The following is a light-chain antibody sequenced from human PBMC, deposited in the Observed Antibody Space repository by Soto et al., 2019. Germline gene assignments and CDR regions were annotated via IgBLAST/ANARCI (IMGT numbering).Light chain of an antibody. CDR2: GNT. J-gene: IGLJ1*01. V-gene: IGLV1-40*01. Sequence: QSVLTQPPSVSGAPGQRVTISCTGTSSNIGTGYDVHWYQHPPGTAPKLLIHGNTNRPSGVPDRFSGSKSGSSASLPITGLQAEDEADYYCQSYDSSLSAYVFGTGTKLTVL. CDR1: SSNIGTGYD. CDR3: QSYDSSLSAYV.